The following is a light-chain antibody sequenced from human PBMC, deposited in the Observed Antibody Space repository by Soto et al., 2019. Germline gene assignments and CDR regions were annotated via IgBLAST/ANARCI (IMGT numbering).Light chain of an antibody. J-gene: IGKJ4*01. CDR3: QQYDSTPLT. CDR2: WAS. Sequence: DIVMTQSPDSLAVSLGEGATINCKSSQSVFYSSNNKNYLAWYQQKPGQPPKLLIYWASTRESGVPDRFSGSGSGTDFTLTISSLQAEDVAVYYCQQYDSTPLTFGGGTKVEIK. CDR1: QSVFYSSNNKNY. V-gene: IGKV4-1*01.